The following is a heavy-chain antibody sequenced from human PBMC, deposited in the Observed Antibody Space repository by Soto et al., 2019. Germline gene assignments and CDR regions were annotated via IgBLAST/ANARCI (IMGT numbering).Heavy chain of an antibody. Sequence: QVQLQEAGPGLVKPSETLSLTCSVSGASISNYYWSWIRQPPGKGLEWIGYIYYRVSTNYNPSLKIRVTISVDTSRNQVSLRLTSVTAADTAVYYCATAGPNDYVPNYYPVDVWGRGITVTVSS. CDR3: ATAGPNDYVPNYYPVDV. CDR2: IYYRVST. J-gene: IGHJ6*03. CDR1: GASISNYY. V-gene: IGHV4-59*01. D-gene: IGHD4-17*01.